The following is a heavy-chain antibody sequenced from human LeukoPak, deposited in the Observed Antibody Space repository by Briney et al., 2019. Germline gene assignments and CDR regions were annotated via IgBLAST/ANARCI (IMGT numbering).Heavy chain of an antibody. V-gene: IGHV1-2*02. J-gene: IGHJ4*02. D-gene: IGHD3-22*01. CDR1: GYTFTGHY. Sequence: ASVKVSCKASGYTFTGHYMHWVRQAPGQGLEWMGWINPNSGGTNYAQKFQGRVTMTRDTSISTAYMELSRLRSDDTAVYYCARERNYYDSSGYYLWGQGTLVTVSS. CDR2: INPNSGGT. CDR3: ARERNYYDSSGYYL.